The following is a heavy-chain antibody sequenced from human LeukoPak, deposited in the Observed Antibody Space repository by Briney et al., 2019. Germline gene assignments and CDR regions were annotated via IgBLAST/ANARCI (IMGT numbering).Heavy chain of an antibody. Sequence: GGSLRLSCAASGFTFSSYGMSWVRQAPGKGLEWVSAISGSGGSTYYADSVKGRFTISRDNSKNTLYLQMNSLRAEDTAVYYCAKDLTRHYYDSSGYPHFDYWGQGTLVTVSS. V-gene: IGHV3-23*01. CDR3: AKDLTRHYYDSSGYPHFDY. J-gene: IGHJ4*02. CDR1: GFTFSSYG. D-gene: IGHD3-22*01. CDR2: ISGSGGST.